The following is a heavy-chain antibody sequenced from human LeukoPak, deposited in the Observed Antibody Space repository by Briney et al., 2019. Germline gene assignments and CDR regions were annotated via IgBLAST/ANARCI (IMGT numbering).Heavy chain of an antibody. D-gene: IGHD3-3*01. J-gene: IGHJ4*02. CDR1: GGSISSYY. Sequence: SETLSLTCTVSGGSISSYYWSWIRQPPGKGLEWIGYIYYSGSTNYNPSLKSRVTISVDTSKNQFSLKLSSVTAADTAVYYCARGLDFWSGYNTAGHFDYWGQGTLVTVSS. CDR2: IYYSGST. CDR3: ARGLDFWSGYNTAGHFDY. V-gene: IGHV4-59*01.